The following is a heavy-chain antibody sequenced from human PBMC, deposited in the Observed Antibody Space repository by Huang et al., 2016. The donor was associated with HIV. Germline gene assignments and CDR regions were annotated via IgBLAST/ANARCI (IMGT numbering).Heavy chain of an antibody. Sequence: VQLQESGPGLVKPSETLSLTCTVSGGSISTHYWSWIRQPPGKGLAWIGRIYVSGSMNYNPSLNSRVSMSLDTSKNQLSLKLTSVTAADTAVYYCARNEMDGYYPFDYWGQGTLVAVSS. CDR3: ARNEMDGYYPFDY. CDR2: IYVSGSM. J-gene: IGHJ4*02. V-gene: IGHV4-59*11. CDR1: GGSISTHY. D-gene: IGHD2-15*01.